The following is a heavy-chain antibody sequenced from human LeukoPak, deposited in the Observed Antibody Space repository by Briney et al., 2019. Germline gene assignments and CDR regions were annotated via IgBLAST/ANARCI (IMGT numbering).Heavy chain of an antibody. CDR1: GFTFSTYA. D-gene: IGHD5-18*01. CDR3: AKTTGYSYLTHYFDS. J-gene: IGHJ4*02. Sequence: GGSLRLSCAASGFTFSTYALSWVRQAPEKGPEWVSGISVSGGSTYYADSVKGRFTISRDNSKNTLYLQMNSLRADDTAIYYCAKTTGYSYLTHYFDSWGQGTLVTVSS. CDR2: ISVSGGST. V-gene: IGHV3-23*01.